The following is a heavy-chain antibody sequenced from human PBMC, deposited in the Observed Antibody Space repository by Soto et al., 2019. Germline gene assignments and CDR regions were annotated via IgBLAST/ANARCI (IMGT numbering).Heavy chain of an antibody. CDR2: IYYRGRT. CDR3: ARMRGLGEISPYFDN. D-gene: IGHD3-16*02. J-gene: IGHJ4*02. CDR1: GGSISDYQ. V-gene: IGHV4-59*01. Sequence: QVQLQESGPGLVRPSETLSLTCSISGGSISDYQWNWLRQSPGKGLEWIGYIYYRGRTNYNPSLKSRVTISLDTSTEQFSLRLTSVTAADTAVYYCARMRGLGEISPYFDNWGQGTMVTVSS.